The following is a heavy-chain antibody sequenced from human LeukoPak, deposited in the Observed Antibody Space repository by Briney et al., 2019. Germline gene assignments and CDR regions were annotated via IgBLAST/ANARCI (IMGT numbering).Heavy chain of an antibody. V-gene: IGHV4-39*07. D-gene: IGHD3-22*01. CDR2: IYYSGST. CDR3: ARGSSYYYDSSGPRLDY. CDR1: GGSISSSSYY. Sequence: SETLSLTCTVSGGSISSSSYYWGWIRQPPVKGLEWIGSIYYSGSTYYNPSLKSRVIISVDTSKNQFSLKLSSVTAADTAVYYCARGSSYYYDSSGPRLDYWGQGTLVTVSS. J-gene: IGHJ4*02.